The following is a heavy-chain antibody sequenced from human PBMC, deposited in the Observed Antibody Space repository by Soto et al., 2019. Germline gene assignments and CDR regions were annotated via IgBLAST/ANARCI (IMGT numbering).Heavy chain of an antibody. CDR2: IYWDIYK. D-gene: IGHD3-16*01. Sequence: QITLKESGPTLVKPTETLTLTCSFSGFSLSTTGSAVGWIRQPPGRALGWLALIYWDIYKYYSPSLTSRLSISKDTSRNQVALTMPNVDPMDTATYFCAHRVVWGPHDWAHGYFAPWGQGTLVTVSS. V-gene: IGHV2-5*02. J-gene: IGHJ5*02. CDR3: AHRVVWGPHDWAHGYFAP. CDR1: GFSLSTTGSA.